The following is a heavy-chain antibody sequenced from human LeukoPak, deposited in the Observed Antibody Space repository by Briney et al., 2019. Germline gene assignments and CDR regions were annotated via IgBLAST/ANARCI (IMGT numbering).Heavy chain of an antibody. J-gene: IGHJ5*02. Sequence: PSETLSLTCAVYGGSFSGYYWSWIRQPPGKGLEWIGEINHSGSTNYNPSLKSRVTISVDTSKNQFSLKLSSVAAADTAVYYCARDQGARGNWFDPWGQGTLVTVSS. CDR2: INHSGST. V-gene: IGHV4-34*01. D-gene: IGHD1-26*01. CDR3: ARDQGARGNWFDP. CDR1: GGSFSGYY.